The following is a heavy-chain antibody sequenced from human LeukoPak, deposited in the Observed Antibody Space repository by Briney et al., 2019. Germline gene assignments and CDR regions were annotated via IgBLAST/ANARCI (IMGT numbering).Heavy chain of an antibody. Sequence: ASVKVSCKASGGTFSSYAISWVRQAPGQGLEWMGGIIPIFGTANYAQKFRGRVTITTDESTSTAYMELSSLRSEDTAVYYCAGSLYYYDSSGYYEGYYFDYWGQGTLVTVSS. V-gene: IGHV1-69*05. CDR2: IIPIFGTA. CDR3: AGSLYYYDSSGYYEGYYFDY. CDR1: GGTFSSYA. D-gene: IGHD3-22*01. J-gene: IGHJ4*02.